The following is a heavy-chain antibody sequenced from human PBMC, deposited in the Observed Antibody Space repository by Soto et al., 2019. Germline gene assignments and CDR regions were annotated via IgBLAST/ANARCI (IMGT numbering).Heavy chain of an antibody. CDR2: INAGNGNT. CDR1: GYTFTSYA. CDR3: AREPYYDILTGYLGYHYYGMDV. V-gene: IGHV1-3*01. J-gene: IGHJ6*02. Sequence: SCKASGYTFTSYAMHWVRQAPGQRLEWMGWINAGNGNTNYAQKLQGRVTMTTDTSTSTAYMELRSLRSDDTAVYYCAREPYYDILTGYLGYHYYGMDVWGQGTTVTVS. D-gene: IGHD3-9*01.